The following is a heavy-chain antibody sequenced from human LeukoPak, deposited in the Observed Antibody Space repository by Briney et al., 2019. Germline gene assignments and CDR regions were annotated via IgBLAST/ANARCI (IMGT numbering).Heavy chain of an antibody. Sequence: SETLSLTCAVAGGSMSSTNWWCGVRQPPGKGLEWSWSIYYSGSTYYNPSLKSRVTISVDTSKNQFSLKLSSVTAADTAVYYCARDVREMATISYYYMDVWGKGTTVTVSS. V-gene: IGHV4-4*02. D-gene: IGHD5-24*01. CDR2: IYYSGST. CDR3: ARDVREMATISYYYMDV. CDR1: GGSMSSTNW. J-gene: IGHJ6*03.